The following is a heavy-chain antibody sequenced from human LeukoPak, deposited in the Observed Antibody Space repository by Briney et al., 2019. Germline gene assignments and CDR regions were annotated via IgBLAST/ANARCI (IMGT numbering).Heavy chain of an antibody. Sequence: PGRSLRLSCAASGFTFSGYAMHWVRQAPGKGLEWVALISYDGGSNKYYADSVKGRFTISRDNAKNSVCLQMNSLRPEDTAVYYCASYTLWYGDSWGQGTLVTVSS. CDR1: GFTFSGYA. J-gene: IGHJ4*02. CDR3: ASYTLWYGDS. V-gene: IGHV3-30-3*01. CDR2: ISYDGGSNK. D-gene: IGHD3-10*01.